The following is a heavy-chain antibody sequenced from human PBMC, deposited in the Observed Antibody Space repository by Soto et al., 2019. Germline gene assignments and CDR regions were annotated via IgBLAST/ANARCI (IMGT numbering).Heavy chain of an antibody. D-gene: IGHD1-26*01. J-gene: IGHJ5*02. V-gene: IGHV4-59*01. Sequence: SETLSLTSTVSGGSISSYYWSWIRQPPGKGLESSGYVYYSGSTNYNPTLKSRVTITVDTSKTQFSLKLSSVSAGDTAVYYCARDVGGGSYSNDNCFDPWGQGTLDTVSS. CDR2: VYYSGST. CDR1: GGSISSYY. CDR3: ARDVGGGSYSNDNCFDP.